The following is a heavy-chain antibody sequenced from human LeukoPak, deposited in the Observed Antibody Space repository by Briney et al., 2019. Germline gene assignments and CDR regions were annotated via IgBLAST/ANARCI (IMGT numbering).Heavy chain of an antibody. V-gene: IGHV1-2*02. D-gene: IGHD5-24*01. CDR2: INHNSGGT. CDR1: GYTFTGYY. J-gene: IGHJ4*02. Sequence: ASVKVSCKASGYTFTGYYMHWVRQAPGQGLDWMGWINHNSGGTKYAQNFQGRVTLTTDTSINTAYMELSSLRSDDTAVYYCAREGRNGYNEGYFDYWGQGTLVTVSS. CDR3: AREGRNGYNEGYFDY.